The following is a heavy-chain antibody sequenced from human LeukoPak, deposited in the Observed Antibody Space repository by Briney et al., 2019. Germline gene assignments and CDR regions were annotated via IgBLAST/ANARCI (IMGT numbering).Heavy chain of an antibody. D-gene: IGHD3-10*01. CDR3: ARHYSGEGWFDP. J-gene: IGHJ5*02. V-gene: IGHV4-34*01. Sequence: PSETLSLTCAVYGRSFSGYYWSWIRQPPGKGLEWIGEINHSGSTNYNPSLKSRVTISVDTSKNQFSLKRSSVTAADTAVYYCARHYSGEGWFDPWGQGTLVTVSS. CDR1: GRSFSGYY. CDR2: INHSGST.